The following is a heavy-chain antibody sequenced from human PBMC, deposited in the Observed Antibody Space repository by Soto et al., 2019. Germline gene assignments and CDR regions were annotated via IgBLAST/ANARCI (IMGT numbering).Heavy chain of an antibody. Sequence: EVQLLESGGGLVQPGGSLRLSCAASGFTFRSYAMSWVRQAPGKGLEWVSAISGSGGSTYYADSVKGRFTISRDNSKNTLYLQMNSLRAEDTAVYYCENDYGDTDAFDIWGQGTMVTVSS. CDR2: ISGSGGST. D-gene: IGHD4-17*01. CDR1: GFTFRSYA. CDR3: ENDYGDTDAFDI. V-gene: IGHV3-23*01. J-gene: IGHJ3*02.